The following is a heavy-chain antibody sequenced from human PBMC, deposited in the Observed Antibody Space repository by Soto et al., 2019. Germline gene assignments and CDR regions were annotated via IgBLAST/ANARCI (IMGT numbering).Heavy chain of an antibody. CDR2: ISAYNGNT. CDR1: GYTFTSYG. J-gene: IGHJ3*02. CDR3: ASSSNPRLLDAFDI. V-gene: IGHV1-18*01. D-gene: IGHD4-17*01. Sequence: ASVKVSCKASGYTFTSYGISWVRQAPGQGLEWMGWISAYNGNTNYAQKLQGRVTMTTDTSTSTAYMELSSLRSDDTAVYYCASSSNPRLLDAFDIWGQGTMVTVSS.